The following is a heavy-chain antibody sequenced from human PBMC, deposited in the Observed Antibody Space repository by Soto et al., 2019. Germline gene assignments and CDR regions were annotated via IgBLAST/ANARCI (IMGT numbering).Heavy chain of an antibody. CDR2: IRSKANSYAT. Sequence: EVQLVESGGGLVQPGGSLKLSCAASGFTFSGSAMHWVRQASGKGLEWVGRIRSKANSYATAYAASVKGRFTISRDDSKNTAYLQMNSLKTEDTAVYYCTYDILTGYYRDYYYYGIDVWGQGTTVTVSS. CDR3: TYDILTGYYRDYYYYGIDV. V-gene: IGHV3-73*02. J-gene: IGHJ6*02. CDR1: GFTFSGSA. D-gene: IGHD3-9*01.